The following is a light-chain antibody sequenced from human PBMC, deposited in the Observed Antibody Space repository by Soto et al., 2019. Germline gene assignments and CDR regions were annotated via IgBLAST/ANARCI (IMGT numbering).Light chain of an antibody. V-gene: IGKV1-39*01. J-gene: IGKJ5*01. CDR1: QSISGD. Sequence: DIQLTQSPLSLSASVGDRVTITCRTSQSISGDLNWYQQKTGRAPKLLIYGASNLQSGVPSRFSGSGSGSHFTLTISSLQPEDFATYYCQQIYNIPITFGQRTRLEI. CDR3: QQIYNIPIT. CDR2: GAS.